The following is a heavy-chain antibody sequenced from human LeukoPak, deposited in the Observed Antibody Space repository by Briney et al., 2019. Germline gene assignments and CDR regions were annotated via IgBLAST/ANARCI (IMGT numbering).Heavy chain of an antibody. J-gene: IGHJ4*02. Sequence: GALRLSCAASGFTFSLYWMTWVRQAPGKGLEWVANMKPDGSQKYYVDSVKGRFTISRDDAKNSLYLQMNSLRADDTAVYYCARPRDGTTGWYGLDYWGQGTLVTVSS. CDR3: ARPRDGTTGWYGLDY. CDR1: GFTFSLYW. CDR2: MKPDGSQK. D-gene: IGHD6-19*01. V-gene: IGHV3-7*01.